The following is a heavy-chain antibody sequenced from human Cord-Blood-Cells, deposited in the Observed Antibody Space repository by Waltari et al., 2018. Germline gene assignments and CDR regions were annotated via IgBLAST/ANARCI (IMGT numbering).Heavy chain of an antibody. J-gene: IGHJ4*02. CDR2: IYHSGST. V-gene: IGHV4-4*02. D-gene: IGHD3-22*01. CDR3: ARAIYYDSSGYYYYFDY. Sequence: QVQLQESGPGLVKPSGPLSLTCAVSGGSISSSNWWSWVRQPPGKGLEWIGEIYHSGSTNYNPSLKSRVTISVDKSKNQFSLKLSSVTAADTAVYYCARAIYYDSSGYYYYFDYWGQGTLVTVSS. CDR1: GGSISSSNW.